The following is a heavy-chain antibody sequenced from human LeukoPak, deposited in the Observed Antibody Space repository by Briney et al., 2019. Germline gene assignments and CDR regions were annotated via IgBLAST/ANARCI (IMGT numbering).Heavy chain of an antibody. Sequence: GGSLRLFCAASGFTFSSYWMSWVRQGPGKGWEGVVNIKQDGSGKYNVDPVKGTISRDNAKNSLYLQMNSLRAEDTAVYYCAKNLETHYDFWSGYYAAEGGSPSWFDPWGQGTLVTVSS. CDR1: GFTFSSYW. D-gene: IGHD3-3*01. V-gene: IGHV3-7*01. J-gene: IGHJ5*02. CDR3: AKNLETHYDFWSGYYAAEGGSPSWFDP. CDR2: IKQDGSGK.